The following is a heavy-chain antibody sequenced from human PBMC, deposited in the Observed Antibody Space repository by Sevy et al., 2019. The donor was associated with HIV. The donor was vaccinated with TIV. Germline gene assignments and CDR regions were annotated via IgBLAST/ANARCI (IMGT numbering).Heavy chain of an antibody. J-gene: IGHJ3*02. D-gene: IGHD3-10*01. Sequence: GGSLRLSCAASGFTFSSYAMSWLRQAPGKGLEWVSSISGSGGSTYYADSVKGRFTISRDNSKNTLYLQMNSLRAEDTAVYYCAKGDYYGSGSYYKGGAFDIWGQRTMVTVSS. CDR2: ISGSGGST. CDR3: AKGDYYGSGSYYKGGAFDI. CDR1: GFTFSSYA. V-gene: IGHV3-23*01.